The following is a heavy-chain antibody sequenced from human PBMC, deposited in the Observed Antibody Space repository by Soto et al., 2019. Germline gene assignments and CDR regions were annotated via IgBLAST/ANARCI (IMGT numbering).Heavy chain of an antibody. Sequence: SETLSLTCTVSGGSISSSGYYWGWIRQPPGKGLEWIGNIYYSGRTFYNPSLKSRVTMSVGTSKNQFSLKLSSVTAADTAVYYCATQESSSAAYSYGMDAWGEGTTVTVSS. CDR1: GGSISSSGYY. CDR3: ATQESSSAAYSYGMDA. D-gene: IGHD6-6*01. CDR2: IYYSGRT. J-gene: IGHJ6*04. V-gene: IGHV4-39*01.